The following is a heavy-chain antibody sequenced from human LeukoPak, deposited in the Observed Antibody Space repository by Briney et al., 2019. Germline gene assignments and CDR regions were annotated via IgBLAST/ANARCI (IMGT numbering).Heavy chain of an antibody. V-gene: IGHV3-21*01. Sequence: GGSLRLSCAASGFTYSSYSMNWVRQAPGKGLEWVSSIGSSSSYIYYADSVKGRFTISRDNAKNSLYLQMNSLRAEDTAVYYCARLGGSYGYWGQGALVTVSS. CDR3: ARLGGSYGY. D-gene: IGHD1-26*01. CDR1: GFTYSSYS. J-gene: IGHJ4*02. CDR2: IGSSSSYI.